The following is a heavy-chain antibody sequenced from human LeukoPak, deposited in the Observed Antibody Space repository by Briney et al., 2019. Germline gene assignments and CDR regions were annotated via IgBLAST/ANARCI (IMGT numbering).Heavy chain of an antibody. CDR2: SRNKANSYTT. CDR3: ARSGYCGGGTCYSDYFDY. V-gene: IGHV3-72*01. D-gene: IGHD2-15*01. Sequence: GGSLRLSCAASGFTFDSFGMHWVRQAPGKGLEWVGRSRNKANSYTTEYAVSVKGRFTVSRDDSKNSLYLQMSSLKTEDTAVYYCARSGYCGGGTCYSDYFDYWGQGTLVTVSS. CDR1: GFTFDSFG. J-gene: IGHJ4*02.